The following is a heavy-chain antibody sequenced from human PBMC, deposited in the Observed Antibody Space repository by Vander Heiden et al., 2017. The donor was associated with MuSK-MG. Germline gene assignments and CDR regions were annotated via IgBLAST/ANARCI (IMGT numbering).Heavy chain of an antibody. CDR2: ISPIFGTA. CDR1: GGTLSSYA. Sequence: QVQLVQSGAEVKKPGSSVKVSCKASGGTLSSYAISWVRQAPGQGLEWMGGISPIFGTANYAQKFQGRVTITADESTSTAYMELSSLRSEDTAVYYCARAPGYYDILTGSSPYYFDYWGQGTLVTVSS. D-gene: IGHD3-9*01. J-gene: IGHJ4*02. V-gene: IGHV1-69*01. CDR3: ARAPGYYDILTGSSPYYFDY.